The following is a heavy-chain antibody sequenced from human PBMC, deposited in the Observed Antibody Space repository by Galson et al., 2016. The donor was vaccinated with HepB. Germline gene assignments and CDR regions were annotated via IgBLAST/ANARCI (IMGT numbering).Heavy chain of an antibody. D-gene: IGHD2-15*01. V-gene: IGHV5-10-1*01. CDR3: ARWAKKFWSADHGGTCYPTPFDY. Sequence: QSGAEVKKPGESVRISCKGSGYSFNSYWIAWVRQMPGKDLEWMGSIDPIDSYTMCSPSFQGHVTISSDKSISTAHLPWTSLKASDTATYYCARWAKKFWSADHGGTCYPTPFDYWGQGTLVIVSS. J-gene: IGHJ4*02. CDR1: GYSFNSYW. CDR2: IDPIDSYT.